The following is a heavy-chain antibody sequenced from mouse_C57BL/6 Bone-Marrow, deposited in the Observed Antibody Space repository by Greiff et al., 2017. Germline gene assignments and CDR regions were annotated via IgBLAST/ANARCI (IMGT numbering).Heavy chain of an antibody. CDR1: GYTFTSYG. J-gene: IGHJ3*01. V-gene: IGHV1-81*01. CDR3: AREGYYGSSYSWFAY. Sequence: VQLQQSGAELARPGASVKLSCKASGYTFTSYGISWVKQRTGQGLEWIGEIYPRSGNTYYNEKFKGKATLTADKSSSTAYMELRSLTSEDAAVYFGAREGYYGSSYSWFAYWGQGTLVTVSA. D-gene: IGHD1-1*01. CDR2: IYPRSGNT.